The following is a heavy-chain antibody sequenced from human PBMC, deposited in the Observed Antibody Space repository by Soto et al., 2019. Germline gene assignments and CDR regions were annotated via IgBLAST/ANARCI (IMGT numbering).Heavy chain of an antibody. D-gene: IGHD3-3*01. CDR1: GFTFSSNS. J-gene: IGHJ5*02. CDR3: ARVIWSGHLTSDL. Sequence: EVQVVESGGGLVQPGGSLRLSCAASGFTFSSNSMNWVRQAPGKGLEWISYISSRSITIYADSVKGRFSISIDNAKNSLYLQMNSLRDEYPAVYYCARVIWSGHLTSDLWGQGTLVTVSS. CDR2: ISSRSITI. V-gene: IGHV3-48*02.